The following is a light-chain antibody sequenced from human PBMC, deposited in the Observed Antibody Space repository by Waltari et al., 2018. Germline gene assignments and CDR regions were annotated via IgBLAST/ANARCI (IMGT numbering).Light chain of an antibody. CDR1: QDIRNY. CDR3: QEYQSFPFT. J-gene: IGKJ3*01. CDR2: GAS. Sequence: DIQMTQTPTSLSASVGDRVTITCRASQDIRNYLAWFQQIPGRAPKSLIYGASIVLSGVPSRLTGGRSGTEFTLTITSLQPDDFATYYCQEYQSFPFTFGPGTTVDVK. V-gene: IGKV1-16*01.